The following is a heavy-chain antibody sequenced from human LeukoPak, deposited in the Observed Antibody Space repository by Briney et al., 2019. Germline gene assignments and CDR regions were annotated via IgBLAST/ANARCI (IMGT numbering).Heavy chain of an antibody. J-gene: IGHJ4*02. D-gene: IGHD3-22*01. CDR1: GFTFSDYY. CDR2: ISSSGSTI. CDR3: AKVGGYYFRDFDY. Sequence: GGSLRLSCAASGFTFSDYYMSWIRQAPGKGLEWVPYISSSGSTIYYADSVKGRFTISRDNAKNSLYLQMNSLRAEDTAVYYCAKVGGYYFRDFDYWGQGTLVTVSS. V-gene: IGHV3-11*04.